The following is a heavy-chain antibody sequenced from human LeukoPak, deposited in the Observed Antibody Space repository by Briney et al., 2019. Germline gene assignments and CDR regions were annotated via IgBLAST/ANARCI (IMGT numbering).Heavy chain of an antibody. J-gene: IGHJ4*02. V-gene: IGHV4-39*07. CDR1: GGSISSSSYY. Sequence: SETLSLTCTVSGGSISSSSYYWGWIRQPPGKGLEWITTIYYSGSTYYSPSLKNRVTISLDTSKNQFSLQLSSVTAADTAVYYCAREVLGSSSYDHWGQGTLVTVSS. CDR3: AREVLGSSSYDH. CDR2: IYYSGST. D-gene: IGHD6-13*01.